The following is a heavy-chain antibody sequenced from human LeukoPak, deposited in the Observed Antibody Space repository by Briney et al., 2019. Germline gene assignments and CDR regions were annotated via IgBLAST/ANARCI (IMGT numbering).Heavy chain of an antibody. D-gene: IGHD1-1*01. Sequence: GASVKVSCTASGYTFTGYYIHWVRQAPGQGLEWMGWINPNSGGTNYAQKFQDRVTMTRDTSISTAYMELSRLRSDDTAVYYCATEHGTSGTTCEPTWGQGTLVTVSS. CDR2: INPNSGGT. CDR3: ATEHGTSGTTCEPT. V-gene: IGHV1-2*02. CDR1: GYTFTGYY. J-gene: IGHJ5*02.